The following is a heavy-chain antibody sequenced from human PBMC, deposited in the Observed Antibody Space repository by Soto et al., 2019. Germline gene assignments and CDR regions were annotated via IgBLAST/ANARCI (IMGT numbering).Heavy chain of an antibody. Sequence: LRLSCAASGFTFSNAWMSWVRQAPGKGLEWVGRIKSKTDGGTTDYAAPVKGRFTISRDDSKNTLYLQMNSLKTEDTAVYYCTTPQPGIAAAGTDYYYYMDVWGKGTTVTVSS. D-gene: IGHD6-13*01. CDR3: TTPQPGIAAAGTDYYYYMDV. V-gene: IGHV3-15*01. CDR2: IKSKTDGGTT. CDR1: GFTFSNAW. J-gene: IGHJ6*03.